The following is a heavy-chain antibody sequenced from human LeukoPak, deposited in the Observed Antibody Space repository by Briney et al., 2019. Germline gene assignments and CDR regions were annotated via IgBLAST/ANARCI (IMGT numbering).Heavy chain of an antibody. V-gene: IGHV4-34*01. CDR2: ISHDEGT. D-gene: IGHD1-14*01. J-gene: IGHJ4*02. CDR1: GESFTDHH. CDR3: AGGPDSRKTGY. Sequence: SETLSLTRDIYGESFTDHHLSWIRQPPGKGLEWIGEISHDEGTNYNPSLKSRVTISLDTSKNQFSLKLTSVTAADTAVYYCAGGPDSRKTGYWGPGTLVTVS.